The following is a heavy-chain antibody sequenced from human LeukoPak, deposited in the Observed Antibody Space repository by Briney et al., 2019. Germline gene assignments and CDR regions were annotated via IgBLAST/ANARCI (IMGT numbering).Heavy chain of an antibody. Sequence: SETLSLTCTVSGGSISSYYWSRIRQPPGKGLEWIGYIYYSGSTNYNPSLKSRVTISVDTSKNQFSLKLSSVTAADTAVYYCARIRGYSYVADYWGQGTLVTVSS. CDR3: ARIRGYSYVADY. CDR1: GGSISSYY. V-gene: IGHV4-59*08. J-gene: IGHJ4*02. D-gene: IGHD5-18*01. CDR2: IYYSGST.